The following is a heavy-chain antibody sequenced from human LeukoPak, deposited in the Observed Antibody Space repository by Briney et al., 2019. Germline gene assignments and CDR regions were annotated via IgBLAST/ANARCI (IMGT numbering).Heavy chain of an antibody. Sequence: SETLSLTCAVYGGSFSGYYWNWIRQPPGKGLEWIGEINHSGSTTYNPSLQSRVTISVDTSKNEFFLKLSSVTAADTAVYYCARATSWYFKWFDPWGQGTLVTVSS. D-gene: IGHD2-2*01. V-gene: IGHV4-34*01. CDR3: ARATSWYFKWFDP. CDR1: GGSFSGYY. CDR2: INHSGST. J-gene: IGHJ5*02.